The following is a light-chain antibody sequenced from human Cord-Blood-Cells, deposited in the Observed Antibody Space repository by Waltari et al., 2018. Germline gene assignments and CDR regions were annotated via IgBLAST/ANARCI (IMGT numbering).Light chain of an antibody. CDR3: QQSYSTIT. CDR1: QSISSY. J-gene: IGKJ4*01. V-gene: IGKV1-39*01. Sequence: DIQTTQSPSSLSASVGDRVPITCRASQSISSYLNWYQQKPGKAPKLLIYAASSLQSGVPSRFSGSGSGTDFTLTISSLQPEDFATYYCQQSYSTITFGGGTKVEIK. CDR2: AAS.